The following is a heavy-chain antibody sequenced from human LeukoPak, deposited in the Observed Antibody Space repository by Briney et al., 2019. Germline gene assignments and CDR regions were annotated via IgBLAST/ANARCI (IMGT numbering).Heavy chain of an antibody. J-gene: IGHJ4*02. D-gene: IGHD2-21*02. CDR1: GYTFTGYY. Sequence: ASVKVSCKASGYTFTGYYMHWVRQAPEQGLEWMGWINPNSGGTNYAQKFQGRVTMTRDTSISTAYMELSRLRSDDTAVYYCARDLDCGGDCYLGDYWGQGTLVTVSS. V-gene: IGHV1-2*02. CDR2: INPNSGGT. CDR3: ARDLDCGGDCYLGDY.